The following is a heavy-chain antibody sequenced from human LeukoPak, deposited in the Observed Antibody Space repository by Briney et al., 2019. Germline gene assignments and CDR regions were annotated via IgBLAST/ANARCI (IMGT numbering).Heavy chain of an antibody. Sequence: PGGSLRLSCATSGFTFSSYAMHWVRQAPGKGLEWVALISYDGINQYYADSVKGRFIISRGNSKNTLYLQLNSLSLEDTAVYYCTLTTFGVVYYFDYWGQGTLVTVSS. CDR1: GFTFSSYA. D-gene: IGHD1/OR15-1a*01. V-gene: IGHV3-30*04. CDR2: ISYDGINQ. CDR3: TLTTFGVVYYFDY. J-gene: IGHJ4*02.